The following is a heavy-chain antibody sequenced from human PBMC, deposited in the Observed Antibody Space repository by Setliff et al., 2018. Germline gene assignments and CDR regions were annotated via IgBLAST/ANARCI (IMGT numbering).Heavy chain of an antibody. J-gene: IGHJ6*03. Sequence: LSLTCTVSDVSISGYYWSWIRQPPGKGLEWIGYIHSSGRSNYNPSLKSRVTTSIDTSKNQFSLKLSSVTAADTAIYYCARRSPESRIAVGGMGNYYFYMDVWGKGTTVTVSS. CDR3: ARRSPESRIAVGGMGNYYFYMDV. D-gene: IGHD2-21*01. CDR2: IHSSGRS. CDR1: DVSISGYY. V-gene: IGHV4-4*08.